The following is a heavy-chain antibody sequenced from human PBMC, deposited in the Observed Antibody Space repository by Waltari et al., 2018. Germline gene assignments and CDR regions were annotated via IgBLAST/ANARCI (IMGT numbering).Heavy chain of an antibody. CDR3: ARRYCSSTSCLFDY. CDR1: GFTFSSYE. CDR2: ISSIGTTI. V-gene: IGHV3-48*03. Sequence: EVQLVESGGGLVQPGGSLRLSCAASGFTFSSYEMNWVRRAPGKGLEGVSHISSIGTTIYYADSVKGRVTISRDNAKNSLYLQMNSLRAEDTAVYYCARRYCSSTSCLFDYWGQGTLVTVSS. D-gene: IGHD2-2*01. J-gene: IGHJ4*02.